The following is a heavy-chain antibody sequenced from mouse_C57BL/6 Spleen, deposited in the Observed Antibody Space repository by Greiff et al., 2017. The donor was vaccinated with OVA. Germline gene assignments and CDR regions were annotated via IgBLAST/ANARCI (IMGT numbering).Heavy chain of an antibody. CDR2: IRSKSNNYAT. J-gene: IGHJ4*01. CDR1: GFSFNTYA. D-gene: IGHD1-1*01. CDR3: DSHGSLYALDY. Sequence: EVQLVESGGGLVQPKGSLKLSCAASGFSFNTYAMNWVRQAPGKGLEWVARIRSKSNNYATYYANSVKDRFTISRNDSESMLYLQINDLKTEDTAMYYYDSHGSLYALDYWGQGTSVSVAS. V-gene: IGHV10-1*01.